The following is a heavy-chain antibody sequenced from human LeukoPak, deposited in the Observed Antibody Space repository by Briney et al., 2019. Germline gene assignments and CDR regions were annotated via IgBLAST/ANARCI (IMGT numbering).Heavy chain of an antibody. CDR1: GFTFSTYG. CDR2: VWYDESLK. Sequence: GGSLRLSCAASGFTFSTYGMHWVRQAPGKGLEWVAVVWYDESLKYYADSVKGRFTISRDNSKNTLFLQLNSLGAEDTAVYYCATYLGYCTSSNCPYFYMDVWGTGTTVIVSS. J-gene: IGHJ6*03. V-gene: IGHV3-33*01. CDR3: ATYLGYCTSSNCPYFYMDV. D-gene: IGHD2-2*03.